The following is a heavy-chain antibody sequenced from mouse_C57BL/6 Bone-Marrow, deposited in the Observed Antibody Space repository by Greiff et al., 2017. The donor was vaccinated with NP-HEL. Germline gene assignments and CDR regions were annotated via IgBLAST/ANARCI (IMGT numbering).Heavy chain of an antibody. V-gene: IGHV1-42*01. CDR1: GYSFTGYY. J-gene: IGHJ1*03. D-gene: IGHD1-1*01. Sequence: EVKLQESGPELVKPGASVKISCKASGYSFTGYYMNWVKQSPEKSLEWIGEINPSTGGTTYNQKFKAKATLTVDKSSSTAYMQLKSLTSEDSAVYYCARGFGFYYYGSSYWYFDVWGTGTTVTVSS. CDR2: INPSTGGT. CDR3: ARGFGFYYYGSSYWYFDV.